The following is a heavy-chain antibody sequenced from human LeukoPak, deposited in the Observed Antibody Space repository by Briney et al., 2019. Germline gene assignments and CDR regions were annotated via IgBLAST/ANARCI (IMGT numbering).Heavy chain of an antibody. D-gene: IGHD6-19*01. Sequence: PSETLSLTCTVSGGSISSSNFYWGWIRQPPGKGLEWIGSIYYSGSTYYNPSLKSRVTISVDTSKNQFSLKLSSVTAADTAVYYCARDWVSGGCDYWGQGTLVTVSS. CDR1: GGSISSSNFY. CDR2: IYYSGST. V-gene: IGHV4-39*07. J-gene: IGHJ4*02. CDR3: ARDWVSGGCDY.